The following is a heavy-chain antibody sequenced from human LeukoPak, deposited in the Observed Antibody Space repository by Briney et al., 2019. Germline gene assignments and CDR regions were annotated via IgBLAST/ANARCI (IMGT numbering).Heavy chain of an antibody. V-gene: IGHV5-51*01. CDR1: ESSFTGCW. D-gene: IGHD2-2*01. Sequence: GEPLQISCQGSESSFTGCWNSWVRPMPGKSLEWMGIIYPGDSDTRYSPSFQVQVTISADKSISTAYLQWSSLKASDTAMYYCARHGGYCSSTSCYGGFVDYWGQGTLVTVSS. J-gene: IGHJ4*02. CDR3: ARHGGYCSSTSCYGGFVDY. CDR2: IYPGDSDT.